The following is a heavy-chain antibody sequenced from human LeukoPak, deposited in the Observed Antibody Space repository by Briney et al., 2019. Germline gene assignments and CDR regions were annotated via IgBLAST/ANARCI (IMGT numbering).Heavy chain of an antibody. V-gene: IGHV1-69*05. CDR3: ARENLGYCSGGSCFRGFDY. CDR2: IIPIIGKA. D-gene: IGHD2-15*01. CDR1: GGTFSSYA. J-gene: IGHJ4*02. Sequence: ASVTVSFKASGGTFSSYAISWVRQAPGQGLEWMGGIIPIIGKAEYAQKFQGRVTITTDESTSTAYMELSSLISEDTAVYYCARENLGYCSGGSCFRGFDYWGQGTLVTVSS.